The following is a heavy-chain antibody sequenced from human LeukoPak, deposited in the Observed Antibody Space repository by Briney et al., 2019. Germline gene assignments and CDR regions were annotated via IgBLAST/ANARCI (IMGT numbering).Heavy chain of an antibody. CDR2: IYHSGST. CDR1: GGSISSGGYY. D-gene: IGHD6-13*01. J-gene: IGHJ4*02. V-gene: IGHV4-30-2*01. CDR3: ARNGYSSRPYYFDY. Sequence: PSQTLSLTCTVSGGSISSGGYYWSWIRQPPGKGLEWIGYIYHSGSTYYNPSLKSRVTISVDRSKNQFSLKLSSVTAADTAVYYCARNGYSSRPYYFDYWGQGTLVTVSS.